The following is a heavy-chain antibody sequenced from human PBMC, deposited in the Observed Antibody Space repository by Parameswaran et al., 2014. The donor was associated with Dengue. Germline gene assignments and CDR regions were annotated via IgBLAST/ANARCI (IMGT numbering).Heavy chain of an antibody. CDR2: ISGSGGST. Sequence: RWIRQPPGKGLEWVSVISGSGGSTYYADSVKGRFTISRDNSKNTLYLQMNSLRAEDTAVYYCAKDSLYYDFWSGYSRTYYFDYWGQGTLVTSPQ. CDR3: AKDSLYYDFWSGYSRTYYFDY. J-gene: IGHJ4*02. D-gene: IGHD3-3*01. V-gene: IGHV3-23*01.